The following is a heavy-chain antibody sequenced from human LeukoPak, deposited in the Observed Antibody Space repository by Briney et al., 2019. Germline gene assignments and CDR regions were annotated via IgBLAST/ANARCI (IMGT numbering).Heavy chain of an antibody. J-gene: IGHJ5*02. CDR3: ARDGDSSSWSNWFDP. CDR1: GFTFDDYG. V-gene: IGHV3-20*04. Sequence: GGSLRLSCAASGFTFDDYGLSWVRQAPGKGLEWVSGINWNGGSTGYADSVKGRFTISRDNAKKSLYLQMNSLRAEDTALYYCARDGDSSSWSNWFDPWGQGTLVTVSS. D-gene: IGHD6-13*01. CDR2: INWNGGST.